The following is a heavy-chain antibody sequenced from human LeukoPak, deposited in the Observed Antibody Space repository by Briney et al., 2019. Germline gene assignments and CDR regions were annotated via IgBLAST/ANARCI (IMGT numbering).Heavy chain of an antibody. CDR3: ARPPYYYYDSSGYPDY. D-gene: IGHD3-22*01. CDR1: GFNFSSYA. CDR2: ISYDGSNK. V-gene: IGHV3-30-3*01. J-gene: IGHJ4*02. Sequence: GRSLRLSCAASGFNFSSYAMHWVRQAPGKGLEWVAVISYDGSNKYYADSVKGRFTISRDNSKNTLYLQMNSLRAEDTAVYYCARPPYYYYDSSGYPDYWGQGTLVTVSS.